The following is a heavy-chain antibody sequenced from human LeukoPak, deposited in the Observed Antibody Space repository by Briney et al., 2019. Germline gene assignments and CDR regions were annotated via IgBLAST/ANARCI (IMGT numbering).Heavy chain of an antibody. J-gene: IGHJ3*02. CDR3: ASSTGDIVVVPALGGAFDI. CDR1: GGTFSSYA. V-gene: IGHV1-69*13. D-gene: IGHD2-2*01. CDR2: IIPIFGTA. Sequence: GASVKVSCKASGGTFSSYAISWVRQAPGQGLEWMGGIIPIFGTANYAQKFQGRVTITADESTSTAYMELSSLRSEDTAVYYCASSTGDIVVVPALGGAFDIRGQGTMVTVSS.